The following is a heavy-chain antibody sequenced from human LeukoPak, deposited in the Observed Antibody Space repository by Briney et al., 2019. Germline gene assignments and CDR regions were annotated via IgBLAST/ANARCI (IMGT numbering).Heavy chain of an antibody. Sequence: GASVKVSCKASGYTFTSYGISWVRQAPGQGLEWMGWISAYNGNTNYAQKLQGRVTMTTDTSTSTAYMELRSLRSDDTAVYYCARGSPLRDYDFWSGYDGEVHNWFDPWGQGTLVTVSS. J-gene: IGHJ5*02. D-gene: IGHD3-3*01. CDR2: ISAYNGNT. CDR3: ARGSPLRDYDFWSGYDGEVHNWFDP. V-gene: IGHV1-18*01. CDR1: GYTFTSYG.